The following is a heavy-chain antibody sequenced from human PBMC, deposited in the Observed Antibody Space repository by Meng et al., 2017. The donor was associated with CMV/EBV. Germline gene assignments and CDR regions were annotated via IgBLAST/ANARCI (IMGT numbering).Heavy chain of an antibody. Sequence: GESLKISCAASGFTFSYYYMSGVRQAPGKGLEWVSVIYSGGSTYYADSVKGRFTISRDNSKNTLYLQMNSLRAEDTAVYYCARIDVDTAMVPYYYGMDVWGQGTTVTVSS. V-gene: IGHV3-66*02. CDR2: IYSGGST. J-gene: IGHJ6*02. CDR1: GFTFSYYY. CDR3: ARIDVDTAMVPYYYGMDV. D-gene: IGHD5-18*01.